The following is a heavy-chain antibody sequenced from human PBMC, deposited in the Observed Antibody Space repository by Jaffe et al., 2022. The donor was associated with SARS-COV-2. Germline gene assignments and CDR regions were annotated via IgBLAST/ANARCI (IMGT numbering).Heavy chain of an antibody. D-gene: IGHD2-2*01. CDR1: GYTFTSYA. Sequence: QVQLVQSGAEVKKPGASVKVSCKASGYTFTSYAMHWVRQAPGQRLEWMGWINAGNGNTKYSQKFQGRVTITRDTSASTAYMELSSLRSEDTAVYYCARTLLGYCSSTSCYPGDAFDIWGQGTMVTVSS. CDR3: ARTLLGYCSSTSCYPGDAFDI. J-gene: IGHJ3*02. V-gene: IGHV1-3*01. CDR2: INAGNGNT.